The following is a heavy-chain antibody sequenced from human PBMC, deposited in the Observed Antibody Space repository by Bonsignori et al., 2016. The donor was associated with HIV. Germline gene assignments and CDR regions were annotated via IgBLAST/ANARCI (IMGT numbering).Heavy chain of an antibody. CDR3: AREFAPAVAARGGHYFYGMDV. CDR2: IYHDGYT. CDR1: GVSISKNEW. D-gene: IGHD3-10*01. V-gene: IGHV4-4*02. J-gene: IGHJ6*02. Sequence: QVHLQESGPGLVKPSETMSLTCAVSGVSISKNEWWSWVRQPPGKGLEWIGEIYHDGYTNYNPSLKSRVTMSVDKSKNHFSLNLSSVSAADTAVYYCAREFAPAVAARGGHYFYGMDVWGQGTAVTVSS.